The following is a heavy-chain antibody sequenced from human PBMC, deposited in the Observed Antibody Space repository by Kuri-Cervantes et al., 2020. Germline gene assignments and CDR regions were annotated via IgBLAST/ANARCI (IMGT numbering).Heavy chain of an antibody. D-gene: IGHD3-16*02. J-gene: IGHJ4*02. CDR2: IIPIFGTA. V-gene: IGHV1-69*06. Sequence: SVKVSCKASGGTFSSYAISWVRQAPGQGLKWMGGIIPIFGTAIYAQKFQGRVTMTEDTSTDTAYMELSSLRSEDTAVYYCATALRDYIWGSYRPFDYRGQGTLVTVSS. CDR1: GGTFSSYA. CDR3: ATALRDYIWGSYRPFDY.